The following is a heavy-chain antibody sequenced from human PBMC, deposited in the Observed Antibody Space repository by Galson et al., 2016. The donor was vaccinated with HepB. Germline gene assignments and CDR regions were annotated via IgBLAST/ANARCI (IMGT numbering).Heavy chain of an antibody. Sequence: SLRLSCAASGFTFSRYGIHWVRQAQGKGLEWVAVISYDGSYKFYADSVRGRFTISRDNSEDTVYLQMNSLRAEDTAVYYCARDYIMMTVTWGPDYWGQRTLVSVSS. CDR2: ISYDGSYK. V-gene: IGHV3-30*03. CDR1: GFTFSRYG. J-gene: IGHJ4*02. D-gene: IGHD4-17*01. CDR3: ARDYIMMTVTWGPDY.